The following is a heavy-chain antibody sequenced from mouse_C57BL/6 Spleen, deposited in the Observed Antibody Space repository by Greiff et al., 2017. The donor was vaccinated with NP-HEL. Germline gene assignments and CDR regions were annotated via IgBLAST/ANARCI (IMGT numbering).Heavy chain of an antibody. Sequence: QVQLQQSGPELVKPGASVKISCKASGYAFSSSWMNWVKQRPGKGLEWIGRIYPGDGDTNYNGKFKGKATLTADKSSSTAYMQLSSLTSEDSAVYFCARAPSLEGFDYWGKGTTLTVSS. V-gene: IGHV1-82*01. CDR2: IYPGDGDT. CDR1: GYAFSSSW. CDR3: ARAPSLEGFDY. J-gene: IGHJ2*01.